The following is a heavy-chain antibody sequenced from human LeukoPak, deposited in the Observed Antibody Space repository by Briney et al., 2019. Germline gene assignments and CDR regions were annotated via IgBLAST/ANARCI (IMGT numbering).Heavy chain of an antibody. CDR3: ARGDWLLLRAFDI. CDR1: GFTFSDYY. Sequence: GGSLRLSCAASGFTFSDYYMSWIRQAPGKGLEWVSYISSSGSTIYYADSVKGRFTISRDNAKNSLYLQMNSLRVEDTAVYYCARGDWLLLRAFDIWGQGTMVTVSS. V-gene: IGHV3-11*01. J-gene: IGHJ3*02. D-gene: IGHD3-9*01. CDR2: ISSSGSTI.